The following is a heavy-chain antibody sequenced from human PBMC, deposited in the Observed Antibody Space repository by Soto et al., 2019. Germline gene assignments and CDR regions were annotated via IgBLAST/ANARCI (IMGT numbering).Heavy chain of an antibody. CDR1: GFTFDDYA. CDR2: ISWNSGSI. D-gene: IGHD5-18*01. V-gene: IGHV3-9*01. Sequence: GGSLRLSCAASGFTFDDYAMHWVRQAPGKGLEWVSGISWNSGSIGYADSVKGRFTISRDNAKNSLYLQMNSLRAEDTALYYCAKDMDGYSYGYSYYYYGMDVWGQGTTVTVSS. J-gene: IGHJ6*02. CDR3: AKDMDGYSYGYSYYYYGMDV.